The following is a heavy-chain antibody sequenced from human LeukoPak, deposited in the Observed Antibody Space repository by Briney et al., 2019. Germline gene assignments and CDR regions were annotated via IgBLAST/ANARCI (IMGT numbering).Heavy chain of an antibody. V-gene: IGHV4-34*01. CDR2: INHSGST. CDR3: ARGKSEGDWFDP. J-gene: IGHJ5*02. CDR1: GXSFSGYY. D-gene: IGHD1-26*01. Sequence: SETLSLTCAVYGXSFSGYYWSWIRQPPGKGLEWIGEINHSGSTNYNPSLKSRVTISVDTSKNQFSLKLSSVTAADTAVYYCARGKSEGDWFDPWGQGTLVTVSS.